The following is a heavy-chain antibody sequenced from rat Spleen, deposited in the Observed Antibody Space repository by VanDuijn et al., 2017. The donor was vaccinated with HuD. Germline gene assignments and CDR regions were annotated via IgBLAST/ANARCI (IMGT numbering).Heavy chain of an antibody. CDR2: ITNTGDYT. J-gene: IGHJ4*01. CDR1: GFTFNNYW. D-gene: IGHD1-11*01. V-gene: IGHV5-31*01. Sequence: EVQLVESGGGLVQPGGSLKLSCVASGFTFNNYWMTWIRQAPGKGLEWVASITNTGDYTYYPDSVKGRFTISRDNEESTLYLQMNSLRSEDTATYYCARHYGGYSEYVMDAWGQGVVVTVSS. CDR3: ARHYGGYSEYVMDA.